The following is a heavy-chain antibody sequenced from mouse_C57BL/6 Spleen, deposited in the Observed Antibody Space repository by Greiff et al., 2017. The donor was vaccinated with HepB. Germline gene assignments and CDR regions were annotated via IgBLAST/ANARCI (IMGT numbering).Heavy chain of an antibody. CDR3: ARAGYYGSSPGF. D-gene: IGHD1-1*01. J-gene: IGHJ1*03. V-gene: IGHV1-72*01. Sequence: QVQLQQPGAELVKPGASVKLSCKASGYTFTSYWMHWVKQRPGRGLEWIGRIDPNSGGTKYNEKFKSKATLTVDKPSSTAYMQLSSLTSADAAVYYCARAGYYGSSPGFWGTGTTVTVSS. CDR2: IDPNSGGT. CDR1: GYTFTSYW.